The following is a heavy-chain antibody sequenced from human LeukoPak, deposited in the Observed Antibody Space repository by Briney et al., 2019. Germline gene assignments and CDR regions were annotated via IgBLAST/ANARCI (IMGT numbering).Heavy chain of an antibody. CDR1: GFTFSSYW. D-gene: IGHD1-26*01. CDR3: ARDRGSYYEITYYFDY. V-gene: IGHV3-48*04. CDR2: ISSSGSTI. J-gene: IGHJ4*02. Sequence: GGSLRLSCAASGFTFSSYWMSWVRQAPGKGLEWVSYISSSGSTIYYADSVKGRFTISRDNAKNSLYLQMNSLGAEDTAVYYCARDRGSYYEITYYFDYWGQGTLVTVSS.